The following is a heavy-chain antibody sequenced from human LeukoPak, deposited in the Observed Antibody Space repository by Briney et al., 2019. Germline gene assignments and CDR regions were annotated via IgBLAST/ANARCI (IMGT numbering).Heavy chain of an antibody. V-gene: IGHV4-34*01. D-gene: IGHD2-2*01. CDR2: INHSGST. CDR3: ASSGSTSFFGAY. J-gene: IGHJ4*02. Sequence: SETLSLTCTVYGGSFSGYYWSWIRQPPGKGLEWIGEINHSGSTNYNPSLKSRVTISVDTSKNQFSLKLGSVTAADTAVYYCASSGSTSFFGAYWGQGTLVTVSS. CDR1: GGSFSGYY.